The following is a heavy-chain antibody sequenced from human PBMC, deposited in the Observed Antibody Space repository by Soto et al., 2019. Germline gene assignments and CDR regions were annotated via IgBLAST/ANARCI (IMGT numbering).Heavy chain of an antibody. Sequence: SVKVSCKGAGGTFSSYAVSWVRQAPGQGLEWMGGIIPIFGTANYAQKFQGRVTITADESTSTAYMELSSLRSEDTAVYYCARTSTAMVPFDYWGQGTLVTVSS. CDR2: IIPIFGTA. D-gene: IGHD5-18*01. J-gene: IGHJ4*02. CDR3: ARTSTAMVPFDY. V-gene: IGHV1-69*13. CDR1: GGTFSSYA.